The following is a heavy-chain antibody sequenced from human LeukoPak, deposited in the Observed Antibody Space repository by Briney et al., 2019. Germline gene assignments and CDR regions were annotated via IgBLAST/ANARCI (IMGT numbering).Heavy chain of an antibody. CDR3: ATSIVGLTYDEHFQH. V-gene: IGHV3-53*01. Sequence: GGSLRLSCAASGFAVSSNHMNWVRQARGKGLEWVSVIFNGGSTYYADSVKGRFTISRDNSKSTLYLQMNSLRAEDTAVYYCATSIVGLTYDEHFQHWGQGTLVTVSS. CDR1: GFAVSSNH. CDR2: IFNGGST. J-gene: IGHJ1*01. D-gene: IGHD1-26*01.